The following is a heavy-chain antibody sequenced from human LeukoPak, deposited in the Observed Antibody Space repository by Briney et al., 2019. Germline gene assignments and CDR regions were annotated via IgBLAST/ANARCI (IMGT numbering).Heavy chain of an antibody. Sequence: QTGGSLRLSCAASGFTFSSYAMSWVRQAPGKGLEWVSAISGSGGSTYYADSVKGRFTISRDNSKNTLYLQMNSLRAEDTAVYYCAKGITPLSYGDYLDYWGQGTLVTVSS. CDR3: AKGITPLSYGDYLDY. D-gene: IGHD4-17*01. CDR1: GFTFSSYA. V-gene: IGHV3-23*01. J-gene: IGHJ4*02. CDR2: ISGSGGST.